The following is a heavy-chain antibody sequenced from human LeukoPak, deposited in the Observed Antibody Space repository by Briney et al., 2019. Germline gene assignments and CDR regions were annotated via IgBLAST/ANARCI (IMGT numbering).Heavy chain of an antibody. CDR1: GGTFSSYA. CDR2: IIPIFGTA. V-gene: IGHV1-69*05. Sequence: GSSVKVSCKASGGTFSSYAISWVRQAPGRGLEWMGRIIPIFGTANYAQKFQGRVTITTDESTSTAYMELSSLRSEDTAVYYCARAHYYDSSGYLIWGQGTMVTVSS. J-gene: IGHJ3*02. D-gene: IGHD3-22*01. CDR3: ARAHYYDSSGYLI.